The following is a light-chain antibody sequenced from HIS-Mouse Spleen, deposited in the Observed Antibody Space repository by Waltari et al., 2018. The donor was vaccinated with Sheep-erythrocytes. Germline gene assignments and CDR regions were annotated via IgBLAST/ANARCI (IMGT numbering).Light chain of an antibody. CDR1: SSDVGSYNL. CDR2: EGS. J-gene: IGLJ3*02. V-gene: IGLV2-23*01. Sequence: QSALTQPASVSGSPGQSITISCTGTSSDVGSYNLVSWYQQHPGKAPKPMIYEGSKRPSGVSNRFSGSQSGNTASLTISGLQAEDEADYYCCSYAGSSTWVFGGGTKLPVL. CDR3: CSYAGSSTWV.